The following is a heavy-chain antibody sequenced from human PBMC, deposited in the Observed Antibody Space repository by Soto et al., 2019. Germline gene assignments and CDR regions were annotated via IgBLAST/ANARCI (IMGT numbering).Heavy chain of an antibody. J-gene: IGHJ3*01. Sequence: VQMVQSGAEVKEPGSSVKVSCTNSGDTFSHYVMSWVRQAPGQGLEWMGSIAPISGSPNYAERFEVRLTISAEAGTSTMYMELRSLKYGETAVYYCARIGVGSRRWGQGTMVTVSS. D-gene: IGHD1-26*01. CDR2: IAPISGSP. CDR3: ARIGVGSRR. V-gene: IGHV1-69*18. CDR1: GDTFSHYV.